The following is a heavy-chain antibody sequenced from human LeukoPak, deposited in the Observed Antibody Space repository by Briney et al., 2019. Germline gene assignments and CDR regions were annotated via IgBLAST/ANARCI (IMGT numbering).Heavy chain of an antibody. CDR1: GGSISSGGYY. Sequence: PSQTLSLTCTVSGGSISSGGYYWSWIRQHPGKGLEWIGYIYYSGSTYYNLSLKSRVTISVDTSKNQFSLKLSSVTAADTAVYYCARCFPSGGHRWFGEPLPDYWGQGTLVTVSS. D-gene: IGHD3-10*01. V-gene: IGHV4-31*03. CDR3: ARCFPSGGHRWFGEPLPDY. CDR2: IYYSGST. J-gene: IGHJ4*02.